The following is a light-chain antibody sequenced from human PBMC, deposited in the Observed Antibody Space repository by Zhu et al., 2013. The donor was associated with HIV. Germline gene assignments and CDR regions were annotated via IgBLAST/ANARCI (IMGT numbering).Light chain of an antibody. CDR2: DVT. V-gene: IGLV2-8*01. J-gene: IGLJ1*01. CDR3: SSYTSSSTYV. CDR1: NSDIGTYAA. Sequence: QSALTQPPSASGSPGQSVTISCTGTNSDIGTYAAVSWYQQHPGKAPKLLIYDVTKRPSGVPDRFSGSKSGNTASLTVSGLQGEDEADYYCSSYTSSSTYVFGTGTKVTVL.